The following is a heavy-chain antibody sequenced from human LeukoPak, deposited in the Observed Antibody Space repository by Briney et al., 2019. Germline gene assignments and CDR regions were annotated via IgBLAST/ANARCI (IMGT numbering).Heavy chain of an antibody. CDR1: GFTFSTYS. J-gene: IGHJ4*02. D-gene: IGHD7-27*01. CDR3: ARDRLSVSGDDY. V-gene: IGHV3-21*01. CDR2: ISSSSSYI. Sequence: GGSLRLSCAASGFTFSTYSMNWVRQAPGKGLEWVSSISSSSSYIYFAGSVKGRFTISRDNAKNSLYLQMNSLRAEDTAVYYCARDRLSVSGDDYWGQGTLVTVSS.